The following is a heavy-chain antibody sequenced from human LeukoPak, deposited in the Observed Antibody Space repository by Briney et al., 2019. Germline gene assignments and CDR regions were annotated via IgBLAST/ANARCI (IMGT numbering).Heavy chain of an antibody. CDR3: ARLPSYYDFSTVLDY. V-gene: IGHV1-2*02. Sequence: GASVKVSCKASGYTFTGYYMHWGRQAPGQGLEWTGWINPNSGGTNYAQKFQGRVTMTRDTSISTAYMELSRLRSDDTAVYYCARLPSYYDFSTVLDYWGQGTLVTVSS. J-gene: IGHJ4*02. CDR1: GYTFTGYY. D-gene: IGHD3-3*01. CDR2: INPNSGGT.